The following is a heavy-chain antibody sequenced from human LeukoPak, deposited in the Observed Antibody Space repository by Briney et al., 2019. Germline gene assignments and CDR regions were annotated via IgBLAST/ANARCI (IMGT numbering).Heavy chain of an antibody. J-gene: IGHJ4*02. Sequence: VASVKVSCKASGYTFTSYDINWVRQATGQGLEWMGWMNPNSGNTGYAQKFQGRVTITRNTSISTAYMELSSLRSEDTAVYYCAREWDTTGTTTTAFFYWGQGTLVTVSS. D-gene: IGHD1-1*01. CDR1: GYTFTSYD. CDR3: AREWDTTGTTTTAFFY. CDR2: MNPNSGNT. V-gene: IGHV1-8*03.